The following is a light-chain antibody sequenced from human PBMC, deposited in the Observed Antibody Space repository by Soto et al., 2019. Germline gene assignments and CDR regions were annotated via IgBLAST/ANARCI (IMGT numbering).Light chain of an antibody. CDR3: QQYGSSGT. CDR2: DAS. V-gene: IGKV3-20*01. CDR1: QSISSN. J-gene: IGKJ1*01. Sequence: ETEMTQSPATLSVSPGERATLSCRASQSISSNLAWFQQKPGQAPRLLIYDASTMATGIPDRFSGSGSGTDFTLTISRLEPEDFAVYYCQQYGSSGTFGQGTKVDIK.